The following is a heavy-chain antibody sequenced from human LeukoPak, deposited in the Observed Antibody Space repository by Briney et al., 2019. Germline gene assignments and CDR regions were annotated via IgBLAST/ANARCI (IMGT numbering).Heavy chain of an antibody. CDR3: ARDLKTSGWYGDFDY. V-gene: IGHV3-53*01. CDR2: IFSGGST. CDR1: GFTVSSNY. D-gene: IGHD6-19*01. Sequence: PGGSLRLSCVASGFTVSSNYMSWVRQAPGKGLEWVSAIFSGGSTFYADSVTGRFTISRDNSKNTVYLEMNSLRAEDTAVYYCARDLKTSGWYGDFDYWGQRTLVTVSS. J-gene: IGHJ4*02.